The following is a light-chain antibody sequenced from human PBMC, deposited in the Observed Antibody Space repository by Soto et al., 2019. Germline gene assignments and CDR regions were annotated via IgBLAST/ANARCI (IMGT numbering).Light chain of an antibody. CDR2: DAS. CDR1: QSVSSSY. CDR3: QQYGSSPYT. Sequence: EIVLTQSPGTLSLSPGERATLSCRASQSVSSSYLAWYQQKPGQAPRLLISDASSRATGIPDRFSGSGSGTDFTLIISRLEPEEFAVYYCQQYGSSPYTFGQGTKLEIK. V-gene: IGKV3-20*01. J-gene: IGKJ2*01.